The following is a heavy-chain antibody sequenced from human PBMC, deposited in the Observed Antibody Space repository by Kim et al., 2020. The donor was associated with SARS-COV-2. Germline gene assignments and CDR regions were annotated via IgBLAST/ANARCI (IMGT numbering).Heavy chain of an antibody. CDR1: GFTFSSYG. D-gene: IGHD6-19*01. J-gene: IGHJ4*02. CDR3: ARDPGAVASRHFDY. CDR2: IWYDGSNK. Sequence: GGSLRLSCAASGFTFSSYGMHWVRQAPGKGLEWVAVIWYDGSNKYCADSVKGRFTISRDNSKNTLYLQMNSLRAEDTAVYYCARDPGAVASRHFDYWGQGTLVTVSS. V-gene: IGHV3-33*01.